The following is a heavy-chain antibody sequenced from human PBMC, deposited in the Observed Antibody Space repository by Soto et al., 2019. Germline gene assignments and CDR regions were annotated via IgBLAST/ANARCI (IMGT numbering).Heavy chain of an antibody. CDR3: AHRRGYYDILTGYYSYYFDY. Sequence: SGPTLVNPTQTLTLTCTFSGFSLSTSGVGVGWIRQPPGKALEWLALIYWDDDKRYSPSLKSRLTITKDTSKNQAVLTMTNMDPVDTATYYCAHRRGYYDILTGYYSYYFDYWGQGTLVTVSS. J-gene: IGHJ4*02. D-gene: IGHD3-9*01. CDR1: GFSLSTSGVG. CDR2: IYWDDDK. V-gene: IGHV2-5*02.